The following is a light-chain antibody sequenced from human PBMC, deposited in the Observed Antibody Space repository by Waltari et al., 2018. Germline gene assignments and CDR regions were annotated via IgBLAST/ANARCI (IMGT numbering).Light chain of an antibody. J-gene: IGKJ3*01. Sequence: DIQMTQSPSSVSAPVGARVTITCRASQDVARWLAWYHQKPGKAPNLLIYAASSLHSGVPSRFSGSGSGTDFTLTISSLQPDDFATYYCQQANSFPPTFGPGTTVDIK. V-gene: IGKV1D-12*01. CDR1: QDVARW. CDR2: AAS. CDR3: QQANSFPPT.